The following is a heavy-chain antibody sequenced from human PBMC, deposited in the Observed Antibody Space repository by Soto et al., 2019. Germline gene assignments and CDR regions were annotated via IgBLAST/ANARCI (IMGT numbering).Heavy chain of an antibody. CDR2: ISAYNGNT. CDR3: ARKVDYYGSGGNYYMDV. V-gene: IGHV1-18*01. Sequence: ASVKVSCKASGYTFTSYGISWVRQAPGQGLEWMGWISAYNGNTNYAQKLQGRVTMTTDTSTSTAYMELRSLRSDDTAVYYCARKVDYYGSGGNYYMDVWGKGTTVTVSS. D-gene: IGHD3-10*01. J-gene: IGHJ6*03. CDR1: GYTFTSYG.